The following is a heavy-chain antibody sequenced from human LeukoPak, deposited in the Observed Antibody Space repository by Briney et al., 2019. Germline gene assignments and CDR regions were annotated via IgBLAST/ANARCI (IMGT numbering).Heavy chain of an antibody. D-gene: IGHD3-22*01. CDR2: IYYSGST. V-gene: IGHV4-59*01. Sequence: SETLTLTCTVSGGSISSYCRSWIRQPPGKGLEWIGYIYYSGSTNYNPSLKSRVTISVDTSKNQFSLKLSSVTAADTAVYYCARDSSRSGYYGVVYAFNIWGQGKMVSVSS. CDR1: GGSISSYC. CDR3: ARDSSRSGYYGVVYAFNI. J-gene: IGHJ3*02.